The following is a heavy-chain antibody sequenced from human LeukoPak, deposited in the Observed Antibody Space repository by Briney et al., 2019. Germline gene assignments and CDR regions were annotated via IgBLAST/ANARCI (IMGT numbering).Heavy chain of an antibody. J-gene: IGHJ4*02. V-gene: IGHV3-74*01. CDR1: GFTFSNYW. D-gene: IGHD6-19*01. CDR3: ARERGSGFDY. Sequence: GGSLRLSCAASGFTFSNYWMHWVRQAPGKGLVWVSRINSDASSTSYADSVKGRFTISRDNAKNTLYVQMNSLRAEDTAVYYCARERGSGFDYWGQGTLVTVSS. CDR2: INSDASST.